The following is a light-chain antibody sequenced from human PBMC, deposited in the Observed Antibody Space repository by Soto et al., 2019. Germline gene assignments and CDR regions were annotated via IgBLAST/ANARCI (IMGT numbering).Light chain of an antibody. CDR3: HQYVDSHPT. V-gene: IGKV3-20*01. CDR1: QSVSSNS. Sequence: EIVLTQSPGTLSLSPGARATLSCRASQSVSSNSLAWYQQKPGRAPRLLIYDASIRATGIPDRFSGIGSGTDFPLTIRRLEPEDFAVYFCHQYVDSHPTFGPGTKVEIK. CDR2: DAS. J-gene: IGKJ3*01.